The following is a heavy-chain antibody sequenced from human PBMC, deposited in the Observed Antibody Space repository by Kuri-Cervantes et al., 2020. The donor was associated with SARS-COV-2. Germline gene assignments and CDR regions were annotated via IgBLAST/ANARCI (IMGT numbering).Heavy chain of an antibody. V-gene: IGHV4-59*08. CDR2: IYYSGST. CDR3: ARGRGYHDSSGYYFDS. D-gene: IGHD3-22*01. CDR1: GGSISSYY. J-gene: IGHJ4*02. Sequence: GSLRLSCTVPGGSISSYYWSWIRQPPGKGLEWTGYIYYSGSTNYNPSLKSRVTISEDTSKNQFSLKLTSVTAADTAVYFCARGRGYHDSSGYYFDSWGQGTLVTVSS.